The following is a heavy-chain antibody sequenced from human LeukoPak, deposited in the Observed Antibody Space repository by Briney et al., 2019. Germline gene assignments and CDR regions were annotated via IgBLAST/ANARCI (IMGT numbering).Heavy chain of an antibody. CDR1: GGTFSSYA. V-gene: IGHV1-69*13. Sequence: GASVKVSCKASGGTFSSYAISWVRQAPGQGLEWMGGIIPIFGTANYAQKFQGRVTITADESTSTAYMELSSLRSEDTAVYYCARAKGYDFWSGYYVYWGQGTLVTVSS. J-gene: IGHJ4*02. D-gene: IGHD3-3*01. CDR2: IIPIFGTA. CDR3: ARAKGYDFWSGYYVY.